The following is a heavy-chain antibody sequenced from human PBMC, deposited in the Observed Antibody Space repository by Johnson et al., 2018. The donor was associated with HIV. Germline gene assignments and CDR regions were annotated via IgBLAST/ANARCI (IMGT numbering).Heavy chain of an antibody. CDR3: VRTLKYCSSTTCSDAFDI. CDR1: GVTFDDYG. V-gene: IGHV3-20*04. CDR2: INWNGGRT. D-gene: IGHD2-2*01. J-gene: IGHJ3*02. Sequence: VQLVESGGGVVRPGGSLRLSCVASGVTFDDYGMSWVRQTPGKGLEWVSVINWNGGRTGYTDSVKGRFTISRDNAKNSLYLQMNSLRVEDTAVYYCVRTLKYCSSTTCSDAFDIWGQGTMVTVSS.